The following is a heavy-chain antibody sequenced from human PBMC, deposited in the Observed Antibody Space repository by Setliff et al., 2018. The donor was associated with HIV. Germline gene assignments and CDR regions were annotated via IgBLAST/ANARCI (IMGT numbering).Heavy chain of an antibody. D-gene: IGHD3-10*01. CDR1: GGSLRGYY. CDR2: IDHTGST. Sequence: SETLSLTCAVYGGSLRGYYWSWIRQPPGKGLEWLGEIDHTGSTNYNLSLKSRITISADPSKNQFSLKLRSVIAADTALYYFARGRNYGSPYFYYMDVWATGTTVTVSS. J-gene: IGHJ6*03. CDR3: ARGRNYGSPYFYYMDV. V-gene: IGHV4-34*01.